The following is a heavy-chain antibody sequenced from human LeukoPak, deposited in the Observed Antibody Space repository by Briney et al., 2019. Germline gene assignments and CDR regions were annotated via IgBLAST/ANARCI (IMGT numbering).Heavy chain of an antibody. J-gene: IGHJ4*02. D-gene: IGHD4-11*01. Sequence: GGSLRLSCAASGFTFSSYAMSWVRQAPGKGLEWVSAISGSGGSTYYADSVKGRFTISRDNSKNTLYLQMNSLRAEDTAVYYCAKGQLTTVTTWVGFDYWGQGTLVTVSS. CDR3: AKGQLTTVTTWVGFDY. V-gene: IGHV3-23*01. CDR2: ISGSGGST. CDR1: GFTFSSYA.